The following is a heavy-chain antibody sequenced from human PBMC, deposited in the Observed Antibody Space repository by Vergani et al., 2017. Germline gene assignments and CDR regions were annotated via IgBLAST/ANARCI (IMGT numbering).Heavy chain of an antibody. CDR3: AKVRRNILADYYSGYAFDI. CDR1: GFTFSSYA. Sequence: EVQLLESGGGLVQPGGSLRLSCAASGFTFSSYAMSWVRQAPGKGLEWVSAISGSGGSTYYADSVKGRFTISRDNSKNTLYRQMNSLRAEDTAVYYCAKVRRNILADYYSGYAFDIWGQGTMVTVSS. D-gene: IGHD3-9*01. CDR2: ISGSGGST. J-gene: IGHJ3*02. V-gene: IGHV3-23*01.